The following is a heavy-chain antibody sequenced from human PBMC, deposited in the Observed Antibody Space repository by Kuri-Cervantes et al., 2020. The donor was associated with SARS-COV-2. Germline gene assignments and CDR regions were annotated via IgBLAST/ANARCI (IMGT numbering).Heavy chain of an antibody. V-gene: IGHV4-59*08. J-gene: IGHJ3*02. CDR3: ARSGYSYGPETQGAFDI. CDR1: GGSISSYY. CDR2: IYYSGST. D-gene: IGHD5-18*01. Sequence: ESLKISCTVSGGSISSYYWSWIRQPPGKGLEWIGYIYYSGSTNYNPSLKSRVTISVDTSKNQFSLKLSSVTAADTAVYYCARSGYSYGPETQGAFDIWGQGTMVTVSS.